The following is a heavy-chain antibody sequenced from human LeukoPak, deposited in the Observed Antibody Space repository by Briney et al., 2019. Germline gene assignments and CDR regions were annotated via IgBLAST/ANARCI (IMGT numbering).Heavy chain of an antibody. Sequence: GRSLRLSCAASGFTFSSYAMHWVRQAPGKGLEWVAVISYDGSNKYYADSVKGRFTISRDNSKNTLYLQMNSLRAEDTAVYYCARHLGYWYFDLWGRGTLVTVSS. D-gene: IGHD7-27*01. CDR1: GFTFSSYA. V-gene: IGHV3-30-3*01. CDR3: ARHLGYWYFDL. CDR2: ISYDGSNK. J-gene: IGHJ2*01.